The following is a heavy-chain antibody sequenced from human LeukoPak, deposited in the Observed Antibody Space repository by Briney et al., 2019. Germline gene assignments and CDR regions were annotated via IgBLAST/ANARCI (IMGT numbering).Heavy chain of an antibody. Sequence: SETPSLTCAVSGGSISSFQWWSWVRQTPEKGLEWIGEIHLGGTTFYNPSLKSRVSMSIDKSKNQFSLNLNSVTAADTAVYYCARVISSAWRQNDLWGQGTLVTVSS. V-gene: IGHV4-4*02. CDR2: IHLGGTT. J-gene: IGHJ5*02. D-gene: IGHD3-22*01. CDR3: ARVISSAWRQNDL. CDR1: GGSISSFQW.